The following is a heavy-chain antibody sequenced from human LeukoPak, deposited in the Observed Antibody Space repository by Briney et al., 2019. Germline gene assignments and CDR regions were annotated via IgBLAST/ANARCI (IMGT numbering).Heavy chain of an antibody. J-gene: IGHJ3*02. CDR3: AREEAIVVATDAFDI. CDR1: GYTFNTYG. Sequence: SVKVSCKASGYTFNTYGITWVRQAPGQGLEWMGGIIPIFGTANYAQKFQGRVTITADKSTSTAYMELSSLRSEDTAVYYCAREEAIVVATDAFDIWGQGTMVTVSS. D-gene: IGHD3-22*01. V-gene: IGHV1-69*06. CDR2: IIPIFGTA.